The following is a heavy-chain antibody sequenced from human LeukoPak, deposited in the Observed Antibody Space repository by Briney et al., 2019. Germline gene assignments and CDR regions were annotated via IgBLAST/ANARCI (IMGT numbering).Heavy chain of an antibody. CDR3: ARGKVVTMVRGVIITYFDY. CDR1: GYSFTRYF. CDR2: IIPSDGST. Sequence: APVKVSCKASGYSFTRYFIHWVRQAPGQGLAWMGIIIPSDGSTSYAQKFQGRVTMTRDTSTSTVYMELSSLRSEDTAVYYCARGKVVTMVRGVIITYFDYWGQGTLVTVSS. V-gene: IGHV1-46*01. J-gene: IGHJ4*02. D-gene: IGHD3-10*01.